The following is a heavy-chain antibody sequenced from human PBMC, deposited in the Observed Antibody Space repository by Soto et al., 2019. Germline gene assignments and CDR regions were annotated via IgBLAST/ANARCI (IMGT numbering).Heavy chain of an antibody. D-gene: IGHD6-13*01. CDR1: GGSFSGYY. V-gene: IGHV4-34*01. CDR3: ARDSRACIAAD. Sequence: QVQLQQWGAGLLKPSETLSLTCAVYGGSFSGYYWSWIRQPPGKGLEWIGEINHRGSTNYNPSLKSGVTLSVDTSKNRFSLKLSSVTAADTAVYYCARDSRACIAADWGQGTLVTVSS. J-gene: IGHJ4*02. CDR2: INHRGST.